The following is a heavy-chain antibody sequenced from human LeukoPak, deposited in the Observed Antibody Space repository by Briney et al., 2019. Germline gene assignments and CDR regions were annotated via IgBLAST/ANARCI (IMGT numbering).Heavy chain of an antibody. J-gene: IGHJ6*03. CDR2: INTNTGNP. D-gene: IGHD2-15*01. CDR3: ARDAGIEAYMDV. Sequence: ASVKVSCKASGYTFTNHTMDWVRQAPGQGFEWMGWINTNTGNPTYAQGFTGRFIFSLDTSVSTAFLQITSLKAEDTAVYYCARDAGIEAYMDVWGKGTTVTVSS. V-gene: IGHV7-4-1*02. CDR1: GYTFTNHT.